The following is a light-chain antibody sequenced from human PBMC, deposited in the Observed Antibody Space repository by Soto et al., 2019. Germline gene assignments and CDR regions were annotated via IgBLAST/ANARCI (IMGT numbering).Light chain of an antibody. CDR3: SSYTRTSSYV. Sequence: QSALTQPASVSGSPGQSITISCTGTSSDIGDYNYVSWYQQHPGKAPKLMIYEVSNRPSGISNRFSGPKSGNTASLTISGLQADDEADYYCSSYTRTSSYVFGNGTKVTV. CDR1: SSDIGDYNY. J-gene: IGLJ1*01. CDR2: EVS. V-gene: IGLV2-14*01.